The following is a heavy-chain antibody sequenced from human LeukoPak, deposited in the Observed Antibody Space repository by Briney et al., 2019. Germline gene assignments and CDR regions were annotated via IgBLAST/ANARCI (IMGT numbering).Heavy chain of an antibody. CDR3: ARVYHDSSGYSDYFDY. CDR2: IYTSGST. D-gene: IGHD3-22*01. V-gene: IGHV4-61*02. CDR1: GGSISSGSYY. J-gene: IGHJ4*02. Sequence: SETLSLTCTVSGGSISSGSYYWSWIRQPAGKGLEWIGRIYTSGSTNYNPSLKSRVTISVDTSKNQFSLKLSSVTAADTAVYYCARVYHDSSGYSDYFDYWGQGTLVTVSS.